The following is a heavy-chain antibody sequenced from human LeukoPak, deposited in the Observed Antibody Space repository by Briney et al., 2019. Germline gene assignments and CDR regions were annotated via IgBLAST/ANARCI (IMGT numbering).Heavy chain of an antibody. CDR1: GFTFSSYS. V-gene: IGHV3-53*01. D-gene: IGHD1-26*01. J-gene: IGHJ4*02. CDR3: ARDNGGSYEDY. Sequence: GGSLRLSCAASGFTFSSYSMNWVRQAPGKGLEWVSVIYSGGSTYYADSVKGRFTISRDNSRNTLYLQMNSLRAEDTAVYYCARDNGGSYEDYWGQGTLVTVSS. CDR2: IYSGGST.